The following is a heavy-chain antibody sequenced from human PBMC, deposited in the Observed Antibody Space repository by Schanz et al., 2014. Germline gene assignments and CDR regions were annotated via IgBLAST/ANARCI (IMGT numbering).Heavy chain of an antibody. Sequence: EVQLVESGGGLIQPGGSLRLSCAVSGFTVNTNYMSWVRQAPGKGLEWISSMYINSGSTQYADSVKGRFIISRDSSKNTLFLQMNSLRAEDTAVYFCARGESMVRGVIVNYGMNVWGQGTTVTVSS. D-gene: IGHD3-10*01. CDR2: MYINSGST. V-gene: IGHV3-53*01. CDR1: GFTVNTNY. J-gene: IGHJ6*02. CDR3: ARGESMVRGVIVNYGMNV.